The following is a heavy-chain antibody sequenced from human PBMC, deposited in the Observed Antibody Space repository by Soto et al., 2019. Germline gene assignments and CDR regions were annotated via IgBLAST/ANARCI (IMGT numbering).Heavy chain of an antibody. CDR3: ARELPQRQGRNMDV. D-gene: IGHD1-1*01. CDR2: INHRGSL. V-gene: IGHV4-31*03. Sequence: SETLSLTCTVTCGSMTSGDQYWTWIRHRPGEGLEWFGYINHRGSLYYNPSLKSRVSMSVDTSKNQFSLNLSSVTAADTAVYYCARELPQRQGRNMDVWGQGTTVTVSS. CDR1: CGSMTSGDQY. J-gene: IGHJ6*02.